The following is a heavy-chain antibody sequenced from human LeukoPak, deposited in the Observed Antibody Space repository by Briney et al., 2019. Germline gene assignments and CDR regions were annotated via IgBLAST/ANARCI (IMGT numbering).Heavy chain of an antibody. CDR2: ISDSSSYI. CDR1: GFTFNTYA. J-gene: IGHJ4*02. D-gene: IGHD3-10*01. Sequence: GGSLRLSCAASGFTFNTYAMNWVRQAPGKGLEWVSSISDSSSYICYADSVKGRFTISRDNAKNSLYLQMSSLRAEDTAVYYCARYYGSGSPPFDYWGQGTLVTVSS. CDR3: ARYYGSGSPPFDY. V-gene: IGHV3-21*01.